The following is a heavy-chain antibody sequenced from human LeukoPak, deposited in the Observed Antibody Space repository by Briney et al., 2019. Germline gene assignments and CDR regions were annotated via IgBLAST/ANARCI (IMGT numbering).Heavy chain of an antibody. Sequence: GESLKISCKGSGSSFTSYWIGWVRQLPGKGLEWMGIIYPGDSDTRYSPSFQGQVTISADKSISTAYLQWSSLKASDTAMYDCARQMGYCSGGSCSFGYYYYYMDVWGKGTTVTVSS. CDR2: IYPGDSDT. J-gene: IGHJ6*03. CDR3: ARQMGYCSGGSCSFGYYYYYMDV. CDR1: GSSFTSYW. V-gene: IGHV5-51*01. D-gene: IGHD2-15*01.